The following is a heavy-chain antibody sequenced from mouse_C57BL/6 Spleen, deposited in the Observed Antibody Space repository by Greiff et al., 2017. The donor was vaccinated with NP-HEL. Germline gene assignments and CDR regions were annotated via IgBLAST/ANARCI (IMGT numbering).Heavy chain of an antibody. CDR3: ARLNYYGSSGGAMDY. Sequence: EVNVVESGGDLVKPGGSLKLSCAASEFTFSSYGMSWVRQTPDKRLEWVATISSGGSYTYYPDSVKGRFTISRDNAKNTLYLQMSSLKSEDTAMYYCARLNYYGSSGGAMDYWGQGTSVTVSS. V-gene: IGHV5-6*01. D-gene: IGHD1-1*01. J-gene: IGHJ4*01. CDR1: EFTFSSYG. CDR2: ISSGGSYT.